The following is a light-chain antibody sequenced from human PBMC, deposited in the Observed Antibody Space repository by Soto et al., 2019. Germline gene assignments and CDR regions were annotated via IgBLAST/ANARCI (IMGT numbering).Light chain of an antibody. Sequence: DIQMTQSPSTLSASVGDRVTITCRASQSISSWLAWYQQKPGKAPNLLISKASTLESGVPSRFSGSGSGTEFTLTLSSLQPDDFATYYCQQYNSYSHFTFGPGTKVDIK. CDR1: QSISSW. V-gene: IGKV1-5*03. J-gene: IGKJ3*01. CDR2: KAS. CDR3: QQYNSYSHFT.